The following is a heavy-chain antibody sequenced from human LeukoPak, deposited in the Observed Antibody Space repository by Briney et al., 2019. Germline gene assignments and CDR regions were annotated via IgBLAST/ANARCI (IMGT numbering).Heavy chain of an antibody. CDR2: ISYDGSNK. V-gene: IGHV3-30*18. Sequence: GGSLRLSCAASGFTFSSYGMHWVRQAPGKGLEWVAIISYDGSNKYYADSVKGRLTISRDNSKNTLYLQMNSLRAEDTAIYYCAKDPDYGDYVNYFDYWGQGTLVIVSS. CDR1: GFTFSSYG. CDR3: AKDPDYGDYVNYFDY. D-gene: IGHD4-17*01. J-gene: IGHJ4*02.